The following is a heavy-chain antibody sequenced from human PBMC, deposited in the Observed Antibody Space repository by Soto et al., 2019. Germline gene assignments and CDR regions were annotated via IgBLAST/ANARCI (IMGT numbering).Heavy chain of an antibody. CDR1: GGSFSGYY. V-gene: IGHV4-34*01. D-gene: IGHD2-15*01. CDR2: INHSGST. Sequence: SETLSLTCAVYGGSFSGYYWSWIRQPPGKGLEWIGEINHSGSTNYNPSLKSRVTISVDTSKNQFSLKLSSVTAADTAVYYCARVPRYCSGGSCYSRGMDVWGQGTTVTVSS. J-gene: IGHJ6*02. CDR3: ARVPRYCSGGSCYSRGMDV.